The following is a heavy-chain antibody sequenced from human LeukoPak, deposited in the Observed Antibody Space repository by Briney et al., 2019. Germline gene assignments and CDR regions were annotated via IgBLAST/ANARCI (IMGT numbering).Heavy chain of an antibody. V-gene: IGHV3-48*01. CDR3: ARALGIAAAGVDAFDI. D-gene: IGHD6-13*01. CDR1: GFTFSSYS. J-gene: IGHJ3*02. Sequence: GGSLRLSCAASGFTFSSYSMNWVRQAPGKGLEWVSYISSSSSTIYYADSVKGRFTISRDNAKNSLYLQMNSLRAEDTAVYYCARALGIAAAGVDAFDIWGQGTMVTVSS. CDR2: ISSSSSTI.